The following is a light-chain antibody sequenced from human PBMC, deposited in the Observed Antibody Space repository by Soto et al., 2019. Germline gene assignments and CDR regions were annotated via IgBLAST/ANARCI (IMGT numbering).Light chain of an antibody. CDR1: QGISSY. V-gene: IGKV1-9*01. Sequence: DIQLTQSPSFLSASVGDRVTITCRASQGISSYLAWYQQKPGKAPKLLIYAASTLQSGVPSRFSGSGSGTEFTLTISSLQPDDFATYYCQQYNSYSPLTFGGGTKVDI. J-gene: IGKJ4*01. CDR2: AAS. CDR3: QQYNSYSPLT.